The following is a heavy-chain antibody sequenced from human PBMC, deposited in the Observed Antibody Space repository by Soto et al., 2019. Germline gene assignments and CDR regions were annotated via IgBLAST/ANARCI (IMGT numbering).Heavy chain of an antibody. CDR3: AKGGGGDHGY. J-gene: IGHJ4*02. V-gene: IGHV3-23*04. D-gene: IGHD2-21*02. CDR2: ITITGDTT. Sequence: EVQLVESEGGLVQPGGSLRLSCEASGFIFTTSDMSWVRQAPGKGLEWISSITITGDTTHYADSVKGRFTISRDNSRKTGYLQMHSLRFDDTAVYYCAKGGGGDHGYWGQGTLVAVSS. CDR1: GFIFTTSD.